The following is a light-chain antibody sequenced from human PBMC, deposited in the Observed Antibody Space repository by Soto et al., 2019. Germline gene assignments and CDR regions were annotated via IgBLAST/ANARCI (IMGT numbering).Light chain of an antibody. CDR3: QVWDTNSDHYV. Sequence: SYELTQPPSVSVSPGQTASITCSGDRLGDKYACWYQQKPGQSPVLVIYQDFKRPSGIPERFSGSNSGNTATLTISRVEAGDEADYYCQVWDTNSDHYVFGTGTKLTVL. CDR1: RLGDKY. CDR2: QDF. V-gene: IGLV3-1*01. J-gene: IGLJ1*01.